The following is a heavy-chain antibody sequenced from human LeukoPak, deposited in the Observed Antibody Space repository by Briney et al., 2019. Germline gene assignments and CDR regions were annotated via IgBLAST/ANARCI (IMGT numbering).Heavy chain of an antibody. D-gene: IGHD6-19*01. J-gene: IGHJ4*02. V-gene: IGHV3-23*01. CDR2: ISGSDSST. CDR3: AKGGIRSGWTDDY. Sequence: PGGSLRLSCAAPGYTFSNYAMSWVRQAPGKGLEWVSAISGSDSSTYYADAVKGRFTIARDNSKNTLFLQMNSLRGEDTAVYYCAKGGIRSGWTDDYWGQGTVVTVSS. CDR1: GYTFSNYA.